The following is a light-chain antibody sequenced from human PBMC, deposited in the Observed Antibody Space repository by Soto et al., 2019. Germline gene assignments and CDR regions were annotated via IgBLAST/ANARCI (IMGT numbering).Light chain of an antibody. V-gene: IGKV1-5*01. Sequence: DIQMTQSPSTLSASVGDRVTITCRASQSISSWLAWNQQKPGKAPKVLIYDASSLESGVPSRFSGSGSGTEFTLTISSLRPDDFATDLCQRPFGGGTKVEIK. J-gene: IGKJ4*01. CDR1: QSISSW. CDR2: DAS. CDR3: QRP.